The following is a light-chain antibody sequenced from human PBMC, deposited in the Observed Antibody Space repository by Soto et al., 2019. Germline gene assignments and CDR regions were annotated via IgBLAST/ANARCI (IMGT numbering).Light chain of an antibody. Sequence: DIQMTQSPSTLSASVGDRVTITCRASQSISSWLAWYQRKPGKAPKLLIYKASSLESGVPSRFSGSGSGTEFTLTISILQPDDFATYYCQHYNSYPWTFGQGTKVEIK. V-gene: IGKV1-5*03. CDR3: QHYNSYPWT. J-gene: IGKJ1*01. CDR2: KAS. CDR1: QSISSW.